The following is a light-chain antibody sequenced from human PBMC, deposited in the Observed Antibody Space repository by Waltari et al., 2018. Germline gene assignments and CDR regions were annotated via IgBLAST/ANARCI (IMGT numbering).Light chain of an antibody. CDR1: QSISNN. CDR3: QQYNKWPPRT. CDR2: GAS. Sequence: EIVMTQSPATLSMSPGERATLSCRASQSISNNLAWYQQKPGQAPRLLIYGASTRATGIPARFSGSGSGTEFTLTVSSLQSEDFAVYYCQQYNKWPPRTFGQGTKLEIK. J-gene: IGKJ2*01. V-gene: IGKV3-15*01.